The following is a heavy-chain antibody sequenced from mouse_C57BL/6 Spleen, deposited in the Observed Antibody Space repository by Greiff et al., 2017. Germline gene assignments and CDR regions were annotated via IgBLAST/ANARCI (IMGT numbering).Heavy chain of an antibody. Sequence: VQLMQSGPGLVQPSQSLSITCTVSGFSLTSYGVYWVRQSPGKGLEWLGVIWSGGSTDYNAAFISRLSISKDNSKSQVFFKMDSLQADDTAIYYSAKRTYYGSSYAMDYWGQGTSVTVSS. CDR3: AKRTYYGSSYAMDY. V-gene: IGHV2-2*01. J-gene: IGHJ4*01. D-gene: IGHD1-1*01. CDR1: GFSLTSYG. CDR2: IWSGGST.